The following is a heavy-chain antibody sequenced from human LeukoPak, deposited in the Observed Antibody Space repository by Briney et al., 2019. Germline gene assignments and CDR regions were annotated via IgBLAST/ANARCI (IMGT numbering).Heavy chain of an antibody. CDR3: TRDLVGPTGFAY. J-gene: IGHJ4*02. Sequence: ASVRVSCKASGNTFTSSRMHWVRQAPGQGLEWVGVINPDGGSTAYAQKFQGRVAMTRDTSTNTVYMDLASLTSEDTAAYYCTRDLVGPTGFAYWGQGTLVTVSS. D-gene: IGHD1-26*01. CDR2: INPDGGST. CDR1: GNTFTSSR. V-gene: IGHV1-46*01.